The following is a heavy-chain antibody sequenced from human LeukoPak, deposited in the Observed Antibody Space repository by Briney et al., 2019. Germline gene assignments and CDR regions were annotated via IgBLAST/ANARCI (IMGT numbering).Heavy chain of an antibody. J-gene: IGHJ5*02. CDR2: IYPGDSDT. CDR3: ARQGSITMVRGVINPFDP. D-gene: IGHD3-10*01. Sequence: GESLKISCKGPGYSFTNYWIAWVRQMPGKGLEWMGIIYPGDSDTRYSPSFQGQVTISADKSISTAYLQWSSLKASDTAMYYCARQGSITMVRGVINPFDPWGQGTLVTVSS. V-gene: IGHV5-51*01. CDR1: GYSFTNYW.